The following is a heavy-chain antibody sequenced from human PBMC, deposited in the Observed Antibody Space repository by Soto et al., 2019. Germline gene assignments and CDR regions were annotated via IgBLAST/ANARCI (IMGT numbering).Heavy chain of an antibody. CDR2: IYHSGST. V-gene: IGHV4-61*01. CDR1: GGSVSGGSYY. J-gene: IGHJ6*02. CDR3: ARDVDFGEEAV. D-gene: IGHD4-17*01. Sequence: QVQLQESGPGLVKPSETLSLSCTVSGGSVSGGSYYWSWIRQPPGKGLEWIGNIYHSGSTNYNPSPKGRVTISVDTSKNQFSLGLSSVTAADTAVYYCARDVDFGEEAVWGQGTTVTVSS.